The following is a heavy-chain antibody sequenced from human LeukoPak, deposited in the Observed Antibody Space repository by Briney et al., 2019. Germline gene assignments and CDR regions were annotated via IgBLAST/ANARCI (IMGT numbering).Heavy chain of an antibody. V-gene: IGHV3-73*01. CDR1: GFTFSGSA. CDR3: TRSWQQFTFDY. J-gene: IGHJ4*02. CDR2: IRSKANSYAT. D-gene: IGHD6-13*01. Sequence: GGSLRLSCAASGFTFSGSAMHWVRQASGKGLEWVGRIRSKANSYATAYAASVKGRFTISRDDSKNTAYLQMNSLNTEDTAVYYCTRSWQQFTFDYWGQGTLVTVSS.